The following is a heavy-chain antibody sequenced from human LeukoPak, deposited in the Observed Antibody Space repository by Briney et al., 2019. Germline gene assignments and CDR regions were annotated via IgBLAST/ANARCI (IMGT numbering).Heavy chain of an antibody. V-gene: IGHV1-18*01. D-gene: IGHD6-13*01. Sequence: AAVKVSCKASLYTFTSYGISWVRPAPGQGLEWMGWISAYNGNTNYAQKRQGRVTMTTDTSTSTAYMELRSLKSDDTAVYYCAREWDIAVADYWGQGTLVTVSS. CDR1: LYTFTSYG. CDR2: ISAYNGNT. CDR3: AREWDIAVADY. J-gene: IGHJ4*02.